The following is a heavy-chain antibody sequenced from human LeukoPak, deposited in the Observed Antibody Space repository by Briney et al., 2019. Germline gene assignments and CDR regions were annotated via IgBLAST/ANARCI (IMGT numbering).Heavy chain of an antibody. D-gene: IGHD3-22*01. V-gene: IGHV3-48*04. CDR3: ARDVGYYDSSGYREFNY. CDR2: ISSSSSTI. Sequence: GGSLRLSCAVSGITLSNYGMSWVRQAPGKGLEWVSYISSSSSTIYYADSVKGRFTISRDNAKNSLYLQMNSLRAEDTAVYYCARDVGYYDSSGYREFNYWGQGTLVTVSS. J-gene: IGHJ4*02. CDR1: GITLSNYG.